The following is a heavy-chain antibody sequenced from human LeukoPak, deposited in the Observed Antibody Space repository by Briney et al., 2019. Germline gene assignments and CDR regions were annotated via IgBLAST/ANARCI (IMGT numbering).Heavy chain of an antibody. D-gene: IGHD3-10*01. Sequence: GGSLRLSCAASGFTFSRYAMSWVRQAPGKGLEWVSAISGSGGSTYYADSVKGRFTISRDNSKNTLYLQMNSLRAEDTAVYYCAKGSITMVRGAMFDYWGQGTLVTVSS. CDR1: GFTFSRYA. CDR2: ISGSGGST. J-gene: IGHJ4*02. CDR3: AKGSITMVRGAMFDY. V-gene: IGHV3-23*01.